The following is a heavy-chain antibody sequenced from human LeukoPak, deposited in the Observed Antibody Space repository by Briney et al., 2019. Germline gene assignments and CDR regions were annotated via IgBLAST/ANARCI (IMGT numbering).Heavy chain of an antibody. CDR1: GYAFTGYY. CDR3: ARDKYYYDSSGYYPDY. D-gene: IGHD3-22*01. Sequence: GASVKVSCKASGYAFTGYYMHWVRQAPGQGLEWMGWINPNSGGTNYVQKFQGRVTMTRDMSISTAYMELSRLRSDDTAVYYCARDKYYYDSSGYYPDYWGQGTLVTVSS. V-gene: IGHV1-2*02. J-gene: IGHJ4*02. CDR2: INPNSGGT.